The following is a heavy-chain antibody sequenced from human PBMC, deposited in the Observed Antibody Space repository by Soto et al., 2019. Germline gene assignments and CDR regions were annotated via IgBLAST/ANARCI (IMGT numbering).Heavy chain of an antibody. J-gene: IGHJ6*02. CDR3: AGEGVTSSMSLPWMGYHYYGLAV. CDR1: GGTFNSHT. D-gene: IGHD2-2*01. Sequence: QVQLVQSGAEVKKPGSSVKVSCRASGGTFNSHTISWVRQAPGQGLEWMGGIMPMFGGTNYARKFQGRLTMTANESRTTAYMEVSSLTSDDTAVYYCAGEGVTSSMSLPWMGYHYYGLAVWGQGTTVIVSS. V-gene: IGHV1-69*12. CDR2: IMPMFGGT.